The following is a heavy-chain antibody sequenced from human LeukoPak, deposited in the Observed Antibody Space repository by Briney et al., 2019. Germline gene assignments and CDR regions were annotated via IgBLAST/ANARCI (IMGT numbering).Heavy chain of an antibody. CDR2: IKQDGSEK. V-gene: IGHV3-7*01. CDR1: GFTFSSYW. CDR3: ARDYGDSSFDY. Sequence: PGGSLRLSCAASGFTFSSYWMSWVRQAPGKGLEWVANIKQDGSEKYYVDSVKGRFTISRDNAKNSLYLQMNSLRAEGTAVYYCARDYGDSSFDYWGQGTLVTVSS. D-gene: IGHD4-17*01. J-gene: IGHJ4*02.